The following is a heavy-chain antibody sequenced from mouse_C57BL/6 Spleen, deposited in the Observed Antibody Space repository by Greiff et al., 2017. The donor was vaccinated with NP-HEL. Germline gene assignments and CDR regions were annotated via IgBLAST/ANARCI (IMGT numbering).Heavy chain of an antibody. J-gene: IGHJ2*01. V-gene: IGHV14-4*01. D-gene: IGHD2-1*01. CDR3: TTRYYGNSRDFDY. Sequence: VQLKQSGAELVRPGASVKLSCTASGFNIKDDYMHWVKQRPEQGLEWIGWIDPENGDTEYASKFQGKATITADTSSNTAYLQLSSLTSEDTAVYYCTTRYYGNSRDFDYWGQGTTLTVSS. CDR2: IDPENGDT. CDR1: GFNIKDDY.